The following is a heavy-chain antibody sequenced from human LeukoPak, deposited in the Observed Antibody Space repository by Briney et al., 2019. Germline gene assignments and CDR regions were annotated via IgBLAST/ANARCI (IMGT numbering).Heavy chain of an antibody. CDR2: INHSGST. J-gene: IGHJ4*02. CDR3: ARGRYFDY. CDR1: GGSFSGYY. Sequence: SETLSLTCAVYGGSFSGYYWSWIRQPPGKGLEWIGEINHSGSTNYNPSLKSRVTISVDASKNQFSLKLSSVTAADTAVYYCARGRYFDYWGQGTLVTVSS. V-gene: IGHV4-34*01.